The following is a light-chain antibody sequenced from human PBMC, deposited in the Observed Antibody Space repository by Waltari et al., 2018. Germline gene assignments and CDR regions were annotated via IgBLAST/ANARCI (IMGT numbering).Light chain of an antibody. CDR2: KDT. CDR3: QSQDHTAGYSVL. J-gene: IGLJ2*01. CDR1: LLPHKY. Sequence: SSELTQPPSVSVSPGQTARIPCSGDLLPHKYPYWYQQKPGQAPLLLIYKDTERPSGIPERFSGSSSGTIATLTISGVQAEDEADYYCQSQDHTAGYSVLFGGGTKLTVL. V-gene: IGLV3-25*03.